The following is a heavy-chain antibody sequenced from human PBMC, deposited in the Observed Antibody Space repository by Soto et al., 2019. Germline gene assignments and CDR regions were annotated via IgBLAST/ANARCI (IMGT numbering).Heavy chain of an antibody. D-gene: IGHD6-13*01. CDR1: GFTFSNYE. Sequence: EAQLVESGGGLVQPGGSLRLSCAASGFTFSNYEMHWVRQAPGKGLEYVSGISNNGAHTDYAKSVKGRFTISRDNSENTLYLQRGSLRAEGMALYYCARRGYGSRWPNVYMDVWGKGTTVTVSS. V-gene: IGHV3-64*01. CDR2: ISNNGAHT. J-gene: IGHJ6*03. CDR3: ARRGYGSRWPNVYMDV.